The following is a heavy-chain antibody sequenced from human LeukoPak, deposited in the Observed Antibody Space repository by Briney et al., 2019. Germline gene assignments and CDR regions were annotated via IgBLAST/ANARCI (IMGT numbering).Heavy chain of an antibody. D-gene: IGHD2-15*01. CDR1: GFTFSSYS. Sequence: GGSLRLSCAASGFTFSSYSMNWVRQAPGKGLEWVSSISSSSSYIYYADSVKGRFTISRDNAKNSLYLQMNSLRAEDTAVYYCARVPRLGWYCSGGSCQYFDYWGQGTLVTVSS. J-gene: IGHJ4*02. CDR2: ISSSSSYI. V-gene: IGHV3-21*01. CDR3: ARVPRLGWYCSGGSCQYFDY.